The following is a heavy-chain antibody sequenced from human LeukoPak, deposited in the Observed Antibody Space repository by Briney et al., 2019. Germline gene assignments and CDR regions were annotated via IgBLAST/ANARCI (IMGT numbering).Heavy chain of an antibody. CDR3: ARDYYGDYLKDY. V-gene: IGHV3-7*03. CDR1: GFTFSSYW. D-gene: IGHD4-17*01. CDR2: INHNGNVN. Sequence: PGGSLRLSCAASGFTFSSYWMNWARQAPGKGLEWVASINHNGNVNYYVDSVKGRFTISRDNAKNSLYLQMSNLRAEDTAVYFCARDYYGDYLKDYWGQGTLVTVSS. J-gene: IGHJ4*02.